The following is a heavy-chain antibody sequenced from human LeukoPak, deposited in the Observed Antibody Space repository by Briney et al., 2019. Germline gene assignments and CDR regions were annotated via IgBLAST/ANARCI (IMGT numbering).Heavy chain of an antibody. Sequence: ASVKVSCKASGGTFSSYAISWVRQAPGQGLEWMGGIIPIFGTANYAQKFQGRVTITADESTSTAYMELSSLRSEDTAVYYCARSRGYSYGQHGYYYYGMDVWGHGTTVTVSS. CDR3: ARSRGYSYGQHGYYYYGMDV. V-gene: IGHV1-69*01. D-gene: IGHD5-18*01. CDR2: IIPIFGTA. J-gene: IGHJ6*02. CDR1: GGTFSSYA.